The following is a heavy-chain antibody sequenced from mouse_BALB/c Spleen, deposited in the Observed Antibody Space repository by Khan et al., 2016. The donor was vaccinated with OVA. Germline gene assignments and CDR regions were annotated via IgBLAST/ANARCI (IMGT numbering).Heavy chain of an antibody. V-gene: IGHV1-7*01. D-gene: IGHD1-1*01. CDR3: ARRGLRWDFDY. Sequence: VQLVESGAELAKPGASVKMSCKASGYTFINYWILWIKQRPGPGLEWIGYINPSTGYTEYNQNFKDKATLTADKSSSTAYMQLSSLTSEDSTVYYCARRGLRWDFDYWGQGTTLTVSS. CDR1: GYTFINYW. J-gene: IGHJ2*01. CDR2: INPSTGYT.